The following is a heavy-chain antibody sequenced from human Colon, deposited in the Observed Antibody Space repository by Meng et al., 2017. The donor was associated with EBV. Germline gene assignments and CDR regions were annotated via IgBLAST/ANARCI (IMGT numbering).Heavy chain of an antibody. J-gene: IGHJ4*02. CDR3: ARVWQSLTAFFDS. V-gene: IGHV4-4*02. CDR2: DVQNGSS. Sequence: GRGMVRPSGTLCLICPVYRTSTSRRHWGPWACKPPGKGLVWIGEDVQNGSSKYNPSLKSRLTISVDKSKNQFSLNLTSVTAADTAVYYCARVWQSLTAFFDSWGQGTLVTVSS. D-gene: IGHD2-21*01. CDR1: RTSTSRRHW.